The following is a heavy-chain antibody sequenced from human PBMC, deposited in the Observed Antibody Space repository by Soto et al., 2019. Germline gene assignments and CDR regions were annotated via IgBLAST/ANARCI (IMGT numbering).Heavy chain of an antibody. V-gene: IGHV3-15*07. D-gene: IGHD1-26*01. J-gene: IGHJ6*02. Sequence: PGGSLRLSCAASGFTFSNAWMNWVRQAPGKGLEWVGRIKSKTDGGTTDYAAPVKGRFTISRDDSKNTLYLQMNSLKTEDTAVYYCTTGPYSGYYYYGRDVWGQGTTVTVSS. CDR3: TTGPYSGYYYYGRDV. CDR2: IKSKTDGGTT. CDR1: GFTFSNAW.